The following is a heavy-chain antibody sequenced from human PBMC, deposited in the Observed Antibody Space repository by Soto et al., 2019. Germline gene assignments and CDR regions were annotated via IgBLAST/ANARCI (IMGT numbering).Heavy chain of an antibody. CDR1: GFSFSDYA. D-gene: IGHD3-22*01. Sequence: EVHLLESGGALVQPGGSLTLSCAASGFSFSDYAMSWVRQAQGKGLEWVSSISRTGDSAYYADSVKGRFAISRDRSKXXLSLQMNSLRVEDTAVYYCAKGPDGSGYYHNWFDSWGQGTLITVSS. V-gene: IGHV3-23*01. CDR3: AKGPDGSGYYHNWFDS. J-gene: IGHJ5*01. CDR2: ISRTGDSA.